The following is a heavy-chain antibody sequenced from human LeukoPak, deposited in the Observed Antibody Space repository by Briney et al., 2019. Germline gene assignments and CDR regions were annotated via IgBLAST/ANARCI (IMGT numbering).Heavy chain of an antibody. D-gene: IGHD1-26*01. CDR2: IYHSGST. Sequence: SETLSLTCTVSGYSISSGYYWGWIRQPPGKGLEWIGSIYHSGSTYYNPSLKSRVTISVDTSKNQFSLKLSSVTAADTAVYYCARDRADGRGGSYSYYYYYMDVWGKGTTVTVSS. CDR1: GYSISSGYY. J-gene: IGHJ6*03. V-gene: IGHV4-38-2*02. CDR3: ARDRADGRGGSYSYYYYYMDV.